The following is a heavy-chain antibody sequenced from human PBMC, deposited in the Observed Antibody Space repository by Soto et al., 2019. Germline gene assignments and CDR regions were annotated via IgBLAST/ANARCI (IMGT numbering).Heavy chain of an antibody. V-gene: IGHV4-39*01. CDR1: GGSISSSSYY. CDR2: IYYSGST. CDR3: ARITYSGYDWYGMDV. Sequence: SETLSLTCTVSGGSISSSSYYWGWIRQPPGKGLEWIGSIYYSGSTYYNPSLKSRVTISVDTSKNQFSLKLSFVTAADTAVYYCARITYSGYDWYGMDVWGQGTTVTVSS. J-gene: IGHJ6*02. D-gene: IGHD5-12*01.